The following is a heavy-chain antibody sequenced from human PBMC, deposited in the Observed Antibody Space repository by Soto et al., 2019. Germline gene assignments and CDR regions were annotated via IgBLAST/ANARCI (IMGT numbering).Heavy chain of an antibody. V-gene: IGHV1-69*14. J-gene: IGHJ4*02. D-gene: IGHD3-10*01. CDR1: GGTFSSYA. CDR3: ARPGVYAGSGGCGRHLDY. Sequence: QVQLVQSGAEVKKPGSSVKVSCKASGGTFSSYAISWVRQAPGQGLEWMGGIIPIFGTANNAQKFQGRVTITADNSTSTAYMALRSLGSKDTALYYLARPGVYAGSGGCGRHLDYWGQRTLVTVSS. CDR2: IIPIFGTA.